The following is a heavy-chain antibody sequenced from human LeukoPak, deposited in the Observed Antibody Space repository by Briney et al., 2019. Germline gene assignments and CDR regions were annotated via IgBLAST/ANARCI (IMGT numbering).Heavy chain of an antibody. Sequence: SETLSLICTVWGDSMSVYCWSWIRQPPGKGLEYIGYIYYSGTGSTNYNPSLKSRVTISVDTSKNQFSLKLSSVTPADTAVYYCARLAARRGYYYYGMDVWGQGTTVTVSS. D-gene: IGHD3-10*01. CDR3: ARLAARRGYYYYGMDV. V-gene: IGHV4-59*01. J-gene: IGHJ6*02. CDR1: GDSMSVYC. CDR2: IYYSGTGST.